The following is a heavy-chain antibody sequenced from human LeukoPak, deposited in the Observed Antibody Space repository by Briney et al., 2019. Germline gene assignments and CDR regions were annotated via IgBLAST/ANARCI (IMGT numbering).Heavy chain of an antibody. V-gene: IGHV4-39*07. CDR3: ARVEGGTTSYYYMDV. Sequence: SETLSLTCTVSGGSISSSSYYWGWIRQPPGKGLEWIGSIYHSGSTNYNPSLKSRVTISVDKSKNQFSLKLSSVTAADTAVYYCARVEGGTTSYYYMDVWGKGTTVTVSS. CDR1: GGSISSSSYY. J-gene: IGHJ6*03. CDR2: IYHSGST. D-gene: IGHD1-7*01.